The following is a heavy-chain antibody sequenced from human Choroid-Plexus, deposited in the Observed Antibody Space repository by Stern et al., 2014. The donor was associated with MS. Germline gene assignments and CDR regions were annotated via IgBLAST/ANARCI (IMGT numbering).Heavy chain of an antibody. J-gene: IGHJ5*02. D-gene: IGHD2/OR15-2a*01. CDR3: AKDRQYLTYFFDH. CDR2: VSYDGINK. Sequence: VQLLESGGGVVQPGRPLRLSCVASGFTFGSCAMHWVRQAPGKGLEWVAGVSYDGINKYYADSVKGRFTISRDNSQTTLYMQMSSLRPEDTAVYYCAKDRQYLTYFFDHWGQGSLVTVSS. V-gene: IGHV3-30*18. CDR1: GFTFGSCA.